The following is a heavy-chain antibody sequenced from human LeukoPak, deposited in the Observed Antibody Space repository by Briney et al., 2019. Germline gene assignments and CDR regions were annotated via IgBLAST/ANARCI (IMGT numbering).Heavy chain of an antibody. CDR3: ARAVVVVTATVKNWFDP. V-gene: IGHV4-59*01. Sequence: SETLSLTCTVSGGSISSYYWSWIRQPPGKGLERIRYIYYNGSTNYNPSLKSRVTISVDTSKNQFSLKLSSVTAADTAVYYCARAVVVVTATVKNWFDPWGQGTLVTVSS. CDR2: IYYNGST. J-gene: IGHJ5*02. CDR1: GGSISSYY. D-gene: IGHD2-21*02.